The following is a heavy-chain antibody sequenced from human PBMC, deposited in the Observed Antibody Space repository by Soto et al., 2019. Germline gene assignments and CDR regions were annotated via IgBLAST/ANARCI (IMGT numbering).Heavy chain of an antibody. V-gene: IGHV1-18*01. CDR2: ISAYNGNT. Sequence: ASVKVSCKASGYTFTSYGVSWVRQATGQGLERMGWISAYNGNTNYAQKFQGRVTMTTDISTGTAYMELSSLRSDDTAMYYCARVPSWSWFDPWGQGTLVTVSS. CDR3: ARVPSWSWFDP. D-gene: IGHD1-1*01. CDR1: GYTFTSYG. J-gene: IGHJ5*02.